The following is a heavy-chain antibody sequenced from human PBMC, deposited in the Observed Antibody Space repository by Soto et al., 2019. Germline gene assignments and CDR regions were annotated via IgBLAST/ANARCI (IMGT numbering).Heavy chain of an antibody. D-gene: IGHD6-19*01. CDR3: ARDNSGSIDY. Sequence: ESGGGLVQPGGSLKLSCAASGFTFSSYWMHWVRQAPGKGLEWVSIIYSGDRTYYADSVKGRFTISRDNSKNTLYLQINSLRAEDTAVYYCARDNSGSIDYWGQGALVTVSS. V-gene: IGHV3-66*01. CDR2: IYSGDRT. J-gene: IGHJ4*02. CDR1: GFTFSSYW.